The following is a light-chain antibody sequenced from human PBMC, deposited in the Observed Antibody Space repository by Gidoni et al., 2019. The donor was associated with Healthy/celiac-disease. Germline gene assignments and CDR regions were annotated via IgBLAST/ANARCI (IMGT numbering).Light chain of an antibody. Sequence: EIVLPQSPGTLSLSPGERATLSCRASQSVSSSYLAWYQQTPGQAPRLLIYGASSRATGIPDRFSGSGAGTDFTLTISRLEPEDFAVYYCQQYGSSPWTFXXXTKVEIK. CDR2: GAS. J-gene: IGKJ1*01. CDR3: QQYGSSPWT. V-gene: IGKV3-20*01. CDR1: QSVSSSY.